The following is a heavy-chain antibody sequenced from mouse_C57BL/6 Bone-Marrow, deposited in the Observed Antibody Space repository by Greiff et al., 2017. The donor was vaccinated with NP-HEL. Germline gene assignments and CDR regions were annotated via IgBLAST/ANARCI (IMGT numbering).Heavy chain of an antibody. Sequence: VKLMESGAELVKPGASVKISCKASGYEFSNYWMNWVKQRPGKGLEWIGQIYPGDGDTNYNGKFKDKATLTADKTSSTAYMQLSRLTSEDSAVYFGASGAYWGQGTLVTVSA. V-gene: IGHV1-80*01. CDR3: ASGAY. J-gene: IGHJ3*01. CDR2: IYPGDGDT. CDR1: GYEFSNYW.